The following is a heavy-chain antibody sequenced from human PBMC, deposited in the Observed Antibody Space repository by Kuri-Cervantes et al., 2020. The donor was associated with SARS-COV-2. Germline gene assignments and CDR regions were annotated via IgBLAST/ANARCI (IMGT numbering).Heavy chain of an antibody. V-gene: IGHV3-33*08. J-gene: IGHJ4*02. Sequence: GGSLRLSCAASGFTFNSYEMNWVRQAPGKGLEWVAVIMPAGNNIYYVDSVKGRFTISRDNSRNTLYLQMNSLRADDTAVYYCVRSLYSSGYLYFDLWGQGTLVTVSS. CDR2: IMPAGNNI. CDR1: GFTFNSYE. D-gene: IGHD3-22*01. CDR3: VRSLYSSGYLYFDL.